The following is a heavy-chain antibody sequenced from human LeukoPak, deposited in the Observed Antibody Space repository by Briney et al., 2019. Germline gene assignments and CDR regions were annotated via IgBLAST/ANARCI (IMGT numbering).Heavy chain of an antibody. J-gene: IGHJ4*02. CDR3: ARHMTEYSSSSFLGY. V-gene: IGHV5-51*01. Sequence: GESLKISCRGSGYSFTSYWIGWVRQMPGKGLEWMGIIYPGDSDTRYSPSFQGQVTISADKSISTAYLQWSSLKASDTAMYYCARHMTEYSSSSFLGYWGQGTLVTVSS. D-gene: IGHD6-6*01. CDR2: IYPGDSDT. CDR1: GYSFTSYW.